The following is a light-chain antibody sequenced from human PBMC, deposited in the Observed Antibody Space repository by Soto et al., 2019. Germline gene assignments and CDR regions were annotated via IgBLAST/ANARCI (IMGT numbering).Light chain of an antibody. CDR3: QQYSNWPPIS. J-gene: IGKJ3*01. V-gene: IGKV3-15*01. CDR1: QSVSSN. CDR2: DAS. Sequence: EIVLTQSPATLSVSPGERATLSCRASQSVSSNLAWYQQKPGQAPRLLIYDASTRATGIPARFSCSGSGTEFTLTISILQSEDLAVYYCQQYSNWPPISFGPGTKVDIK.